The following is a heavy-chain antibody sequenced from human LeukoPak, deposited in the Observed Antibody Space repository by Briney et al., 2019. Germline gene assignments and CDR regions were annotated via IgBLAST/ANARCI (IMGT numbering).Heavy chain of an antibody. CDR2: ISSSGSTI. CDR1: GFTLSSYW. Sequence: GGSLRLSCAASGFTLSSYWMSWVRQAPGKGLEWVSYISSSGSTIYYADSVKGRFTISRDNAKNSLYLQMNSLRAEDTAVYYCARDTRGSSSSLGFDYWGQGTLVTVSS. CDR3: ARDTRGSSSSLGFDY. D-gene: IGHD6-6*01. J-gene: IGHJ4*02. V-gene: IGHV3-48*04.